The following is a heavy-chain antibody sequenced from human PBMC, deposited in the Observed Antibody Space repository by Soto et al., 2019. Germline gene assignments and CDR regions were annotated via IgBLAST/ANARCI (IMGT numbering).Heavy chain of an antibody. CDR1: GGTFSSYA. CDR2: IIPIFGTA. D-gene: IGHD3-22*01. V-gene: IGHV1-69*06. Sequence: SVKVSCKASGGTFSSYAISWVRQAPGQGLEWMGGIIPIFGTANYAQKFQGRVTITADKSTSTAYMELSSLRSEDTAVYYCAAFATYYYDSSGYPFDYWGQGTLVTVSS. J-gene: IGHJ4*02. CDR3: AAFATYYYDSSGYPFDY.